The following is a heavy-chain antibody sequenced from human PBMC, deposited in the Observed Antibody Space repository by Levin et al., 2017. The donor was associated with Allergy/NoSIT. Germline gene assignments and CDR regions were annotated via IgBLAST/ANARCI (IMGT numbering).Heavy chain of an antibody. J-gene: IGHJ4*02. V-gene: IGHV4-30-2*01. D-gene: IGHD3-22*01. CDR3: ARGRGYYDSSGYYFDY. CDR1: GGSIRSGGYS. CDR2: IYHSGST. Sequence: SQTLSLTCAVSGGSIRSGGYSWGWIRQPPGKGLEWIGYIYHSGSTYYNPSLKSRVTMSVDMSKTQFSLKLTSVTAADTAVYYCARGRGYYDSSGYYFDYWGQGTLVTVSS.